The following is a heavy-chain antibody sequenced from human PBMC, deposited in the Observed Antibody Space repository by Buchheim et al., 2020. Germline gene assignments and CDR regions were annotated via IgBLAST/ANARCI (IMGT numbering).Heavy chain of an antibody. CDR1: GGSISSGSYY. CDR3: ARGVGKEYYGSGSYYGWFDP. CDR2: IYTSGST. D-gene: IGHD3-10*01. V-gene: IGHV4-61*02. Sequence: QVQLQESGPGLVKPSQTLSLTCTVSGGSISSGSYYWSWIRQPAGKGLEWIGRIYTSGSTNYNPSLKSRVTISVDTSKNQFSRKLSSVTAADTAVYYCARGVGKEYYGSGSYYGWFDPWGQGTL. J-gene: IGHJ5*02.